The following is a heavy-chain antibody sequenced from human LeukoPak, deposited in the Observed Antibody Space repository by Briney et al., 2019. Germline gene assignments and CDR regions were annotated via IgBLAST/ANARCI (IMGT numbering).Heavy chain of an antibody. J-gene: IGHJ4*02. CDR2: ISSGSSYT. CDR1: GFAFSDYY. CDR3: ARDTSGSYFDY. Sequence: PGGSLRLSCAASGFAFSDYYMSWIRQAPGKGLEWVSYISSGSSYTNYAASVKCRFTISRDNAKNSLYLQMNSLRAEDTAVYYCARDTSGSYFDYWGQGTLVTVSS. D-gene: IGHD1-26*01. V-gene: IGHV3-11*05.